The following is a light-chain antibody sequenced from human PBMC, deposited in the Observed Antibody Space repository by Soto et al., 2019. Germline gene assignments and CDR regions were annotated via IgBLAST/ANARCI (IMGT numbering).Light chain of an antibody. Sequence: NHMTHSASTLSAPVPARVTITCRASQSISTWLAWYQQKPGKPPKLLIYDASTLETGVPSRFSGSGSGTEFTLTISSLQPDDFATYYCHQFNTFSWTFGQGTKVDIK. CDR2: DAS. CDR1: QSISTW. J-gene: IGKJ1*01. V-gene: IGKV1-5*01. CDR3: HQFNTFSWT.